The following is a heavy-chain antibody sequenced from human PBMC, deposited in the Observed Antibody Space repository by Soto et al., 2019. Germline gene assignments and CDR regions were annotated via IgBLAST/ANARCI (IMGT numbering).Heavy chain of an antibody. Sequence: QVQLVQSGAEVKKPGASVKVSCKASGYTFTSYGISWVRQAPGQGLEWMGWISAYNGNTNYAQKLQGRVTMTTDTSTSTAYMELRSLSSVETTVYYCARLGQSSGLGAFVIWGQGTMVTVSS. V-gene: IGHV1-18*04. CDR2: ISAYNGNT. J-gene: IGHJ3*02. CDR1: GYTFTSYG. D-gene: IGHD6-19*01. CDR3: ARLGQSSGLGAFVI.